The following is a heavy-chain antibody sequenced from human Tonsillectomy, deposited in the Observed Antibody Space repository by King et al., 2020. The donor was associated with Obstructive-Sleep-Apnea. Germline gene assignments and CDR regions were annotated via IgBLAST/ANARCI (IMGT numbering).Heavy chain of an antibody. J-gene: IGHJ5*01. CDR2: ITSTSDTI. Sequence: VQLVESGGGLVQPGGSLRLSCAASGFNFGTYGMNWVRQAPGKGLEWISYITSTSDTIYYADSVRGRFTISRDNAKNSLYLQMNSLRVEDTALFYCAGDLKDGFDPWGQGTLVIVSS. CDR3: AGDLKDGFDP. CDR1: GFNFGTYG. V-gene: IGHV3-48*01.